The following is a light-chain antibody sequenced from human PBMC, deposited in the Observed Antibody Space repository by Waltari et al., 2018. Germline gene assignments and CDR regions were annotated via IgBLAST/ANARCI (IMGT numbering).Light chain of an antibody. CDR3: QTWDNSPAVL. Sequence: SHELTQPPPVSVSPGQTASITCSGDQLGSKYTYWYRQKPGQSPVLVIYEDYKRPSGIPERFSGSNSGRTATLTISETHTMDEADYYCQTWDNSPAVLFGGGTKLTVL. CDR1: QLGSKY. J-gene: IGLJ3*02. V-gene: IGLV3-1*01. CDR2: EDY.